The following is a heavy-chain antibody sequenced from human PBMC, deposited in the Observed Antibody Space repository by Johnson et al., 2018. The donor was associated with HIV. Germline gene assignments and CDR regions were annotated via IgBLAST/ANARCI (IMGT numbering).Heavy chain of an antibody. CDR3: ARDLDYGGNWLDAFDI. Sequence: QVQLVESGGGVVQPGRSLRLSCAASRFIFSRFAMHWVRQAPGKGLEWMAVISYDGSNKYYSDSVKGRFTISRDNSKNTMYLQMISLRPEDTAVYYCARDLDYGGNWLDAFDIWGQGTVVTVSS. CDR2: ISYDGSNK. V-gene: IGHV3-30*03. CDR1: RFIFSRFA. D-gene: IGHD4-23*01. J-gene: IGHJ3*02.